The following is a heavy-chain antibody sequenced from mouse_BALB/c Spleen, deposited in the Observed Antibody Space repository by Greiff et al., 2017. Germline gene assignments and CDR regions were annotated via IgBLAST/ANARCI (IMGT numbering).Heavy chain of an antibody. J-gene: IGHJ2*01. CDR1: GFTFSSFG. CDR2: ISSGSSTI. CDR3: ARSRVITTVPYFDY. V-gene: IGHV5-17*02. D-gene: IGHD1-1*01. Sequence: EVQLVESGGGLVQPGGSRKLSCAASGFTFSSFGMHWVRQAPEKGLEWVAYISSGSSTIYYADTVKGRFTISRDNPKNTLFLQMTSLRSEDTAMYYCARSRVITTVPYFDYWGQGTTLTVSS.